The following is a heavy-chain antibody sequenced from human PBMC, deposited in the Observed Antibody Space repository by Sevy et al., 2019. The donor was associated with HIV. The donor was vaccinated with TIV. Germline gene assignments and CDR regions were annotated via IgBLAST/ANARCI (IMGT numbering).Heavy chain of an antibody. CDR2: IYYSGST. CDR3: AREGFMSAVDY. J-gene: IGHJ4*02. V-gene: IGHV4-31*03. Sequence: SETLSLTCTVSGGSISSGGYYWSWIRQHPGKGLEWIGYIYYSGSTYYHPSLKSRVTISVDTSKNQFSLKLSSVTAADTAVYYCAREGFMSAVDYWGQGTLVTVSS. CDR1: GGSISSGGYY. D-gene: IGHD3-16*01.